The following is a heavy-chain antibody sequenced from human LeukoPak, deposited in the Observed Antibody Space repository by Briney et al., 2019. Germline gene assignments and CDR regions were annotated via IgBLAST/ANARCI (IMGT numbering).Heavy chain of an antibody. CDR2: IIPIFGTA. J-gene: IGHJ4*02. CDR1: GGTFSSYA. D-gene: IGHD3-3*01. CDR3: AREGADFWSGYYFDY. Sequence: SVKVSCKASGGTFSSYAISWVRQAPGQGLEWMGGIIPIFGTANYAQKFQGRVTITTDESTSTAYMELSSLRSEDTAVYYCAREGADFWSGYYFDYWGQGTLVTVFS. V-gene: IGHV1-69*05.